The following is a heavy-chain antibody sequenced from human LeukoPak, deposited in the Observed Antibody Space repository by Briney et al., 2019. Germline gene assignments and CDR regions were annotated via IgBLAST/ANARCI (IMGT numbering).Heavy chain of an antibody. Sequence: GESLKISCNGSGYSFTSYWIGWVRQMPGKGLEWMGIIYPGDSDTRYSPSFQGQVTISADKSISTAYLQWSSLKASDTAMYYCARFSDFWSGRFDPWGQGTLVTVSS. CDR1: GYSFTSYW. D-gene: IGHD3-3*01. CDR3: ARFSDFWSGRFDP. CDR2: IYPGDSDT. J-gene: IGHJ5*02. V-gene: IGHV5-51*01.